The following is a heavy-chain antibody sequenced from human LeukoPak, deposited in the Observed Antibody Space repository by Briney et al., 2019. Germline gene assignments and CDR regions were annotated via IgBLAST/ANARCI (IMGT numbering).Heavy chain of an antibody. CDR1: GFTFSSYA. J-gene: IGHJ4*02. CDR2: ISDSGTST. CDR3: ARKQAIGYAPLDY. V-gene: IGHV3-23*01. Sequence: GGSLRLSCAPSGFTFSSYAMSWVRQAPGRGLEWVSTISDSGTSTFYADSVKGRFTISRDSSKNTLYLQMNSLRAEDTAVYYFARKQAIGYAPLDYWGQGSLVTVSS. D-gene: IGHD3-16*01.